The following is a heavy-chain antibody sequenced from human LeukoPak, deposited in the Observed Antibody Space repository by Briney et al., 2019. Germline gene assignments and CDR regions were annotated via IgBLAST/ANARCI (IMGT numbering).Heavy chain of an antibody. CDR2: ISRSGGTR. V-gene: IGHV3-48*04. CDR3: ARTIYYYESTSYFSDAFDV. J-gene: IGHJ3*01. CDR1: GFTFSSYS. D-gene: IGHD3-22*01. Sequence: GGSLRLSCAASGFTFSSYSMNWVRQPPGKGLEWVSYISRSGGTRYYADSVKGRFTISRDNAKNSLYLQLNSLRADDTAVYYCARTIYYYESTSYFSDAFDVWGQGTMVTVSS.